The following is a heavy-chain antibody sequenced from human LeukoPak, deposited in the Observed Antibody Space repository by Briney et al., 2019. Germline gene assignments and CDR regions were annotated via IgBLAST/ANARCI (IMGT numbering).Heavy chain of an antibody. D-gene: IGHD6-13*01. CDR3: TRDGPEAGFYFDY. CDR2: INQDGSEK. J-gene: IGHJ4*02. CDR1: GFSFSDHW. V-gene: IGHV3-7*01. Sequence: GGSLRLSCAASGFSFSDHWMSWVRQAPGKGLEWVANINQDGSEKYYVDSVKGRFTVSRDDAKNSLYLQMNSLRVEDTAVYYCTRDGPEAGFYFDYWGQGTLVSVSS.